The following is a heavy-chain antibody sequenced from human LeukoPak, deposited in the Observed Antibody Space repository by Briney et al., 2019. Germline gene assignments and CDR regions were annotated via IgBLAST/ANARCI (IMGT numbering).Heavy chain of an antibody. D-gene: IGHD3-10*01. CDR3: ARAGWIITSGIDY. CDR2: VYHTGST. CDR1: GYSISRGYY. V-gene: IGHV4-38-2*01. Sequence: SETLSLTCAVSGYSISRGYYWALIRQPPGTGLEWIGTVYHTGSTYYNPSLDSRVTISVDTSKNEFSLNLKSATAADTAVYYCARAGWIITSGIDYWGQGALVTVSS. J-gene: IGHJ4*02.